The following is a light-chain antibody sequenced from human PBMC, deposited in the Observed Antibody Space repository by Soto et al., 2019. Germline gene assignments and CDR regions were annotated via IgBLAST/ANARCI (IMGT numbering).Light chain of an antibody. CDR3: QQYGRSPTT. J-gene: IGKJ5*01. Sequence: EIVLTQSPGTLSLSPGERATLSCRASQSVSSSYLAWYQQTPGQAPRLLIYGASSRATCIPDRFSGSGSGTDFTLTISGLEPEDFAVYSCQQYGRSPTTCGQGTRREIK. CDR2: GAS. V-gene: IGKV3-20*01. CDR1: QSVSSSY.